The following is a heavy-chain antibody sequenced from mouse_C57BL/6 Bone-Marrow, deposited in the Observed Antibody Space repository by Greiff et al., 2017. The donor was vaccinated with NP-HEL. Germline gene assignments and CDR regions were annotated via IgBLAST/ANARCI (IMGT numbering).Heavy chain of an antibody. CDR3: ARYYGSSYYFDY. J-gene: IGHJ2*01. CDR2: IYPGDGDT. D-gene: IGHD1-1*01. V-gene: IGHV1-80*01. CDR1: GYAFSSYW. Sequence: VQLQESGAELVKPGASVKISCKASGYAFSSYWMNWVKQRPGKGLEWIGQIYPGDGDTNYNGKFKGKATLTADKSTSTAYMQLSSLTSEDSAVYFCARYYGSSYYFDYWGQGTTLTVSS.